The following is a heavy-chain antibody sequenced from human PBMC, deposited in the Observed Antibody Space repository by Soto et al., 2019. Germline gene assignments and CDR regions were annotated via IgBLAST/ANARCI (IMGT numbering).Heavy chain of an antibody. CDR2: IHHSGST. CDR1: GSSISSGGYY. V-gene: IGHV4-31*03. D-gene: IGHD3-10*01. J-gene: IGHJ1*01. CDR3: VRGVLS. Sequence: QVQLQESGPGLVKASQTLSLTCNVSGSSISSGGYYWTWIRQHPGKGLEWIGNIHHSGSTFYNPSLNGGVSIAVETSKYQFLLKLRSVTAANTAVYFCVRGVLSWGQGTLVTVSS.